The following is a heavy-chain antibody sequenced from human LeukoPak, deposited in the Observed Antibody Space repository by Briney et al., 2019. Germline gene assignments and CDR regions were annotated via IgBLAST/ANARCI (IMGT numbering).Heavy chain of an antibody. V-gene: IGHV4-59*01. CDR2: IYSSGST. CDR3: YMDV. J-gene: IGHJ6*03. CDR1: GGSIRGYY. Sequence: SETLSLTCNVSGGSIRGYYWSWIRQPPGKGLEWIGYIYSSGSTNYNPSLKSRVTMSVDTSKNQFSLKVSSVTAADTAVYFYYMDVWGKGTTVTNSS.